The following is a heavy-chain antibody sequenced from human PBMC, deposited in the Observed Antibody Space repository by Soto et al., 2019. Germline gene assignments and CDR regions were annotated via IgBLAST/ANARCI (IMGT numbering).Heavy chain of an antibody. Sequence: PSETLSLTCTVSGGSISSGGYYWSWIRQHPGKGLEWIGYIYYSGSTYYNPSLKSRVTISVDTSKNQFSLKLSSVTAADTAVYYCARSTAGVFGVVTYYYYYMDVWGKGTTVTVSS. CDR3: ARSTAGVFGVVTYYYYYMDV. CDR2: IYYSGST. V-gene: IGHV4-31*03. CDR1: GGSISSGGYY. D-gene: IGHD3-3*01. J-gene: IGHJ6*03.